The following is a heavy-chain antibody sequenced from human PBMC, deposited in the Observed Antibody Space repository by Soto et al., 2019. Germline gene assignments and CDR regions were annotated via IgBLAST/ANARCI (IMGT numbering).Heavy chain of an antibody. CDR3: VRGNALFDS. CDR2: IDNGGTV. J-gene: IGHJ4*02. D-gene: IGHD1-1*01. Sequence: GGSLRLSCAASGFTFSDYYMSWIRQAPGKGLEWVSDIDNGGTVYYEDSVKGRCTISRDNAKKSLYLQMNSLRAADAAAYYCVRGNALFDSWGPGTLVTVSS. V-gene: IGHV3-11*01. CDR1: GFTFSDYY.